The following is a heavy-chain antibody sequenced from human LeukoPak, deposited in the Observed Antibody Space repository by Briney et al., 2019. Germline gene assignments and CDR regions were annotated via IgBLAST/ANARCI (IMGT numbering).Heavy chain of an antibody. CDR1: GYTFTSYD. CDR2: MNPNSGNT. J-gene: IGHJ6*03. D-gene: IGHD5-12*01. V-gene: IGHV1-8*03. Sequence: GASVKVSCKASGYTFTSYDINWVRQATGQGLGWMGWMNPNSGNTGYAQKFQGRVTITRNTSISTAYMELSSLRSEDTAVYYCARGGSWVDIVATIGAYYYYMDVWGKGTTVTVSS. CDR3: ARGGSWVDIVATIGAYYYYMDV.